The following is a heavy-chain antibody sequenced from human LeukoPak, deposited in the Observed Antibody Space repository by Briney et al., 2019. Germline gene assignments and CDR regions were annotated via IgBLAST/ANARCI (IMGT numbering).Heavy chain of an antibody. V-gene: IGHV1-18*01. J-gene: IGHJ4*02. CDR2: ISAYTGNT. CDR3: AREWELAFDC. CDR1: GYTFTSYG. Sequence: ASVTVSFTASGYTFTSYGISWVRQAPGQGLEWMGWISAYTGNTNYAQKLQGRVTMTTHASTSTAYMELRSLRSDGTAAYYCAREWELAFDCWGQGALVAVSS. D-gene: IGHD1-26*01.